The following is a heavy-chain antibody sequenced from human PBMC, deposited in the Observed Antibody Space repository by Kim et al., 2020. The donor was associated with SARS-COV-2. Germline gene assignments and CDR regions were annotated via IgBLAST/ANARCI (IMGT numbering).Heavy chain of an antibody. Sequence: ASVKVSCKASGYTFTSYGISWVRQAPGQGLEWMGWISAYNGNTNYAQKLQGRVTMTTDTSTSTAYMELRSLRSDDTAVYYCARIYDSSGYYRESSGYYREVPGFDYWGQGTLVTVSS. D-gene: IGHD3-22*01. CDR1: GYTFTSYG. V-gene: IGHV1-18*01. J-gene: IGHJ4*02. CDR3: ARIYDSSGYYRESSGYYREVPGFDY. CDR2: ISAYNGNT.